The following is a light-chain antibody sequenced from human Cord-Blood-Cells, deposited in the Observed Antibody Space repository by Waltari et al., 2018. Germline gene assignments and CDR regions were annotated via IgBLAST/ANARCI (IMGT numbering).Light chain of an antibody. Sequence: DIVLTQSPATLSLSSGERATLSCRASQSVSSYLAWYQQKPGKAPRLLIYDASNRATGIPARFSGSGSGTDVTLTISSLEPEDFAVYYCQQRSNWPPLTFGGGTKVEIK. V-gene: IGKV3-11*01. CDR3: QQRSNWPPLT. J-gene: IGKJ4*01. CDR1: QSVSSY. CDR2: DAS.